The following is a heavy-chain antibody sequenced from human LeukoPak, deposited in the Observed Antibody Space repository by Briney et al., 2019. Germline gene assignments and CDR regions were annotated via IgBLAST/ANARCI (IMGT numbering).Heavy chain of an antibody. D-gene: IGHD5-12*01. CDR1: GFTFSSYA. Sequence: PGGSLRPSCSASGFTFSSYAMHWVRQAPGKGLEYVSSISSDGGSTYYADSVKGRFTISRDNSKNTLYLQMSSLRAEDTAVFYCVKRSYSGTYYYDYWGQGTLVTVSS. CDR3: VKRSYSGTYYYDY. J-gene: IGHJ4*02. CDR2: ISSDGGST. V-gene: IGHV3-64D*06.